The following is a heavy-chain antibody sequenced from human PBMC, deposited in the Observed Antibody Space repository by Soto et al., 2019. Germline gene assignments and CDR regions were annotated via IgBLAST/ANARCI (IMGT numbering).Heavy chain of an antibody. CDR2: ISYDGSNK. V-gene: IGHV3-30-3*01. D-gene: IGHD4-17*01. Sequence: QVQLVESGGGVVQPGRSLRLSCAASGFTFSSYARHWVRQAPGKGLEWVAVISYDGSNKYYADSVKGRFTISRDNSKNTLYLQMNSLRAEDTAVYYCARDPLRHWGQGTLVTVSS. CDR1: GFTFSSYA. J-gene: IGHJ4*02. CDR3: ARDPLRH.